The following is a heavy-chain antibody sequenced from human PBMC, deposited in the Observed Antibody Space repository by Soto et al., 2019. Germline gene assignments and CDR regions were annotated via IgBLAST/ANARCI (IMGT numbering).Heavy chain of an antibody. Sequence: SQTLSLTCAISGDSVSNNSAAWNWIRQSPSRGLEWLGRTYYRSKWYNDYAVSVKSRITINPDTSKNQFSLQLNSVTPEDTAVYYCARDQVGAYSSSSNFDYWGQGTLVTVSS. V-gene: IGHV6-1*01. CDR3: ARDQVGAYSSSSNFDY. J-gene: IGHJ4*02. D-gene: IGHD6-6*01. CDR1: GDSVSNNSAA. CDR2: TYYRSKWYN.